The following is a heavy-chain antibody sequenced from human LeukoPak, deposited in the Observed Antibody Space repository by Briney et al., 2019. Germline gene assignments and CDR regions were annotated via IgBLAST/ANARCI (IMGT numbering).Heavy chain of an antibody. Sequence: GGSLRLSCAASGFTFSSYGMHWVRQAPGKGLEWVAVIWYDGSNKYYADSVKGRFTISRDNSKNTLYLQMNSLRAEDTAVYYCAREGVGYSYGRGWFDPWGQGTLVTVSS. J-gene: IGHJ5*02. CDR2: IWYDGSNK. D-gene: IGHD5-18*01. V-gene: IGHV3-33*01. CDR1: GFTFSSYG. CDR3: AREGVGYSYGRGWFDP.